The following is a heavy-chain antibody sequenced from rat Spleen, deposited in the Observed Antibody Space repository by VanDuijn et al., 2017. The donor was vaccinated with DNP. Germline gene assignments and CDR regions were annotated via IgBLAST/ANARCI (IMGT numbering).Heavy chain of an antibody. V-gene: IGHV2-17*01. CDR3: TRESWGYVMDA. CDR1: GFSLTSDG. D-gene: IGHD5-1*01. Sequence: VQLKETGPGLVQPTQTLSLTCTVSGFSLTSDGVHWIRQPPGKGLEWMGIIYHDGGTDYNSAIKSRLSISRDTSKSQVFLKMNSLQTDDTAIYYCTRESWGYVMDAWGQGASVTVSS. J-gene: IGHJ4*01. CDR2: IYHDGGT.